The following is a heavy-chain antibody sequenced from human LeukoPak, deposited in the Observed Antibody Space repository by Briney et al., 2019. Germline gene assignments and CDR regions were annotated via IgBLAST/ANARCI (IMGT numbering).Heavy chain of an antibody. CDR1: GYTFTGYY. CDR3: ARDPRYSSSKYYFDY. Sequence: ASVKVSCKASGYTFTGYYMHWVRQAPGQGLEWMGIINPSGGSTSYAQKFQGRVTMTRDMSTSTVYMELSSLRSEDTAVYYCARDPRYSSSKYYFDYWGQGTLVTVSS. CDR2: INPSGGST. D-gene: IGHD6-6*01. V-gene: IGHV1-46*01. J-gene: IGHJ4*02.